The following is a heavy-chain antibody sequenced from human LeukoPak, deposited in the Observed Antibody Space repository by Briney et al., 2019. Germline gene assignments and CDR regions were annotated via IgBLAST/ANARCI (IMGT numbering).Heavy chain of an antibody. CDR2: ISGSGGST. CDR3: AKDMYHGGY. D-gene: IGHD2-2*01. Sequence: PGGSLRRSCAASGFTFSSYAMSWVRQAPGKGLEWILGISGSGGSTNYADSVKGRFTISRDNSKNTLDLQMNSLKAEDTAVYYCAKDMYHGGYWGQGTLVTVPS. CDR1: GFTFSSYA. J-gene: IGHJ4*02. V-gene: IGHV3-23*01.